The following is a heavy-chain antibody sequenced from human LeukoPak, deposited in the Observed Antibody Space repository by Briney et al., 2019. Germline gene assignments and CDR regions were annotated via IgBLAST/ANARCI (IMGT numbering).Heavy chain of an antibody. J-gene: IGHJ4*01. CDR3: ANSPMILDGHY. CDR2: IDPDGTKT. Sequence: GGSLRLSCAASGFAFSLYWMTWVRQAPGKGLEWVANIDPDGTKTSYADFVEGRFSISRDNAKNLLYLQMRSLRAGDTAVYYCANSPMILDGHYWGHGTLVTVSS. D-gene: IGHD3-22*01. V-gene: IGHV3-7*01. CDR1: GFAFSLYW.